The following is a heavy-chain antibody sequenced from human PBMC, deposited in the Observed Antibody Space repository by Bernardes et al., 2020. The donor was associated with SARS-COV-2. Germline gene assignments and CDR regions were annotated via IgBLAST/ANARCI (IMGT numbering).Heavy chain of an antibody. Sequence: GGSLRLSRAASGFTFGDYDMNWVRQAPGKGLEWVSYISGGSRIIYYAESVKGRFTISRDNAKNSLYLQMNSLRVEDMAVYYCAKDWRSSACDADCLWDWGQGTLVTVSS. CDR2: ISGGSRII. J-gene: IGHJ4*02. V-gene: IGHV3-48*01. CDR3: AKDWRSSACDADCLWD. CDR1: GFTFGDYD. D-gene: IGHD2-21*01.